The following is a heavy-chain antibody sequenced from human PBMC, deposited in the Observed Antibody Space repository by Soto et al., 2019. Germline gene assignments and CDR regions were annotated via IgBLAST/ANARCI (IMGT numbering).Heavy chain of an antibody. CDR1: GFTFSTYS. J-gene: IGHJ4*02. CDR3: ARDRDAYCSKGICSGPYFDY. CDR2: ISDNSSVI. Sequence: GWSLRLSCAASGFTFSTYSINLVRQAPGKGLEWISYISDNSSVIYYADAVKGRFTISRDNAKNSLYLQMNSLRDEDTAVYYCARDRDAYCSKGICSGPYFDYWGQGTLVTVSS. V-gene: IGHV3-48*02. D-gene: IGHD2-8*01.